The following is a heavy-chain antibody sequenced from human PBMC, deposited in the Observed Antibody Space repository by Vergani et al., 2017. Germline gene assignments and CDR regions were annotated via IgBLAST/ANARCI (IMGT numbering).Heavy chain of an antibody. V-gene: IGHV4-61*02. Sequence: QVQLQESGPGQVKPSQTLSLTCSVSGGSISSGSYYWSWIRQPAGKGLEWIGRMHTTGTTNYNPSLKSRATISVDTSKNQFSLNLSSVTAADTAVYYCAREATRSWDWGQGTLVTVSS. CDR2: MHTTGTT. CDR1: GGSISSGSYY. J-gene: IGHJ4*02. CDR3: AREATRSWD. D-gene: IGHD1-26*01.